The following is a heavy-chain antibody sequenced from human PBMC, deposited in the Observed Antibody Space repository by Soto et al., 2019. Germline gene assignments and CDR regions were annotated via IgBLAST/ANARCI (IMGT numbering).Heavy chain of an antibody. CDR3: ARDRSLRYYDSSGYYAYWYFDL. D-gene: IGHD3-22*01. J-gene: IGHJ2*01. CDR1: GYTFTSYG. CDR2: ISAYNGNT. V-gene: IGHV1-18*04. Sequence: QVQLVQSGAEVKKPGASVKVSCKASGYTFTSYGISWVRQAPGQGLEWMGWISAYNGNTNYAQKLQGRVTMTTDTSTSKAYMELRSLRSDDTAVYYCARDRSLRYYDSSGYYAYWYFDLWGRGTLVTVSS.